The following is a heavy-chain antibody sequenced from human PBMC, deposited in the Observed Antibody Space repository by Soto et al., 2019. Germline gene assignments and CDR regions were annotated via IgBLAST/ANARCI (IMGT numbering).Heavy chain of an antibody. CDR1: GFTFSNAW. D-gene: IGHD1-26*01. J-gene: IGHJ4*02. V-gene: IGHV3-15*07. CDR3: TTAPSGSYPDY. CDR2: IKSKTNGGTT. Sequence: EVNLEESGGGLVKPGGSLRLSCAASGFTFSNAWMNWVRQAPGKGLEWVGRIKSKTNGGTTDYAAPAQGRFTISRDDSENTLYLQMNSLKTEDTAVYYCTTAPSGSYPDYWGQGTLVTVSS.